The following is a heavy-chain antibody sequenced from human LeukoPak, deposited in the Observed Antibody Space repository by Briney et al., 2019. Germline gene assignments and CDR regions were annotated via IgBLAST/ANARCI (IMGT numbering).Heavy chain of an antibody. Sequence: PSETLSLTCAAYGGSFSGYYWSWIRQPPGKGLEWIGEINHSGSTNYNPSLKSRVTISVDTSKNQFSLKLSSVTAADTAVYYCARGFLGGNWGQGTLVTVSS. J-gene: IGHJ4*02. CDR1: GGSFSGYY. CDR3: ARGFLGGN. D-gene: IGHD3-16*01. V-gene: IGHV4-34*01. CDR2: INHSGST.